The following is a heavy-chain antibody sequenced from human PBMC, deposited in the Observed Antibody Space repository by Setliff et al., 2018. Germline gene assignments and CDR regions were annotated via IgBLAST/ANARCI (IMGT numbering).Heavy chain of an antibody. CDR3: ARDVWGAGTGWFDP. V-gene: IGHV4-61*09. J-gene: IGHJ5*02. Sequence: SETLSLTCTVSGDSISSATNYWSWIRQPAGKGLEWIGHISPSGSTTYNPSVKSRVTISLDTSKNHFSLKLDSVTAADTALYYCARDVWGAGTGWFDPWGLGILVTVSS. D-gene: IGHD1-1*01. CDR2: ISPSGST. CDR1: GDSISSATNY.